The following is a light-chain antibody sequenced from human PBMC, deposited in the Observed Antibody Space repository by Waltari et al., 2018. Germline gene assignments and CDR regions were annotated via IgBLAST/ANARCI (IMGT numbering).Light chain of an antibody. V-gene: IGLV3-10*01. J-gene: IGLJ3*02. CDR1: ALSKKY. CDR3: YSTDFSGHDRV. CDR2: EDI. Sequence: SYELTQPPSVSVSPGQTARITCSGDALSKKYAYWYQLTSGQAPVRVIYEDIKRPTGIPEGFSGSSSGTTATLTISGAHVDHEADYYCYSTDFSGHDRVFGGGTKLTIL.